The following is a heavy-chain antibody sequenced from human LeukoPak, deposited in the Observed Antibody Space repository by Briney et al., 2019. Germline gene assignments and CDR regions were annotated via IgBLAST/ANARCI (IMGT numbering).Heavy chain of an antibody. D-gene: IGHD2-2*01. Sequence: ASVKVSCKASGYTFTSYGISWVRQAPGQGLEWMGWISAYNGNTNYAQKLQGRVTMTTDTSTSTAYMELRSLRSDDTAVYYCARVVCSSTSCYSYYYYYYMDVWGKGTTVTVS. CDR2: ISAYNGNT. V-gene: IGHV1-18*01. CDR3: ARVVCSSTSCYSYYYYYYMDV. J-gene: IGHJ6*03. CDR1: GYTFTSYG.